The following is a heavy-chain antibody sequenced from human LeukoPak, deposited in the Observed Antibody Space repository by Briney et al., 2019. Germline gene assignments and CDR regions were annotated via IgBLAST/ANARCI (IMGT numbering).Heavy chain of an antibody. J-gene: IGHJ6*03. D-gene: IGHD3-3*01. CDR1: GGSISSYY. Sequence: SEALSLTCTVSGGSISSYYWSWIRQPPGKGLEWIGYIYYSGSTNYNPSLKSRVTISVDTSKNQFSLKLSSVTAADTGVYYCAKVKNDFWSGPANVYYYYYYMDVWGKGTTVTVSS. CDR3: AKVKNDFWSGPANVYYYYYYMDV. V-gene: IGHV4-59*01. CDR2: IYYSGST.